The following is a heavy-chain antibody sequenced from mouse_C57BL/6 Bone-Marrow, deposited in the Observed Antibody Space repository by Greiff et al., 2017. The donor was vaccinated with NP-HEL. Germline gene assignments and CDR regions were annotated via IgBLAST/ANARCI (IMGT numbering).Heavy chain of an antibody. J-gene: IGHJ2*01. D-gene: IGHD3-3*01. CDR3: ARKGRGRGEDY. V-gene: IGHV1-76*01. Sequence: VQLQQSGAELMRPGASVKLSCKASGYTFTDYYINWVKQRPGQGLEWIARIYPGSGNTYYNEKFKGKATLTAEKSSSTAYMQLSSLTSEDSAVYFCARKGRGRGEDYWGQGTTLTVSS. CDR1: GYTFTDYY. CDR2: IYPGSGNT.